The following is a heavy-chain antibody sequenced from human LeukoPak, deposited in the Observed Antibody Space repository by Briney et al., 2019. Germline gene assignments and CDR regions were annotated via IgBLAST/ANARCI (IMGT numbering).Heavy chain of an antibody. Sequence: ASVKVSCKTSGYTFTNYGVSWVRQAPGQGLEWMGWISAYNGYTNYAQKLQVRVTMTTDTSTSTAYMELRSLTSDDTAVYYCARGHYDILTGYSLDYWGQGTLVTVSS. CDR3: ARGHYDILTGYSLDY. D-gene: IGHD3-9*01. J-gene: IGHJ4*02. V-gene: IGHV1-18*01. CDR1: GYTFTNYG. CDR2: ISAYNGYT.